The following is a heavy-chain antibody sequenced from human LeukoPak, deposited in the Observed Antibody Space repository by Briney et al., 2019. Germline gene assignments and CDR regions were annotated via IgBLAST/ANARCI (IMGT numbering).Heavy chain of an antibody. CDR2: IYQSGST. V-gene: IGHV4-30-2*01. J-gene: IGHJ4*02. Sequence: SETLSLTCTVSGGSISSGGYYWSWIRQAPGKGLEWIGYIYQSGSTYYNPSLKSRVTISLDRSKNQFSLHLSSVTAADTAVYYCARGGDSSGYYYRIDYWGQGTLVTVST. CDR3: ARGGDSSGYYYRIDY. D-gene: IGHD3-22*01. CDR1: GGSISSGGYY.